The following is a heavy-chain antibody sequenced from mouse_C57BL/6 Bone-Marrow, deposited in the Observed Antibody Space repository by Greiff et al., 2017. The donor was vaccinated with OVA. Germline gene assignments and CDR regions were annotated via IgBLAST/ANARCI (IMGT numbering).Heavy chain of an antibody. V-gene: IGHV1-80*01. CDR2: IYPGDGDT. D-gene: IGHD1-1*01. CDR3: ARRGLRSNWYFDV. Sequence: QVQLQQSGAELVKPGASVKISCKASGYAFSSYWMNWVKQRPGKGLEWIGQIYPGDGDTTYNGKLKGKATLTADKSSSTAYMQLSSLTSEDSAVYFCARRGLRSNWYFDVWGTGTTVTVSS. CDR1: GYAFSSYW. J-gene: IGHJ1*03.